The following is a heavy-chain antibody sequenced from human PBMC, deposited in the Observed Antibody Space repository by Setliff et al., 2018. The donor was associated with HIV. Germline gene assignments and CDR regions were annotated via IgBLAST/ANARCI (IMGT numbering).Heavy chain of an antibody. CDR3: AVDSTTDAFDI. D-gene: IGHD3-22*01. CDR2: IYHSGGT. CDR1: GYSISSGYY. Sequence: ASETLSLTCAVSGYSISSGYYWGWIRQPPGRGLEWIGNIYHSGGTHYNPSLRSRVTTSVDTSKNHFSLKLSSVTAADTALYYCAVDSTTDAFDIWGQGRSPSPQ. V-gene: IGHV4-38-2*01. J-gene: IGHJ3*02.